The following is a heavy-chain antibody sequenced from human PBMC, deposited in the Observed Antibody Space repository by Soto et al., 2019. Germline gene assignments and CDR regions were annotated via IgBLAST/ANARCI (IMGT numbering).Heavy chain of an antibody. CDR2: ISYDGSNK. CDR3: AKDGKDQLQRGPLXY. D-gene: IGHD2-2*01. V-gene: IGHV3-30*18. CDR1: GFTFSSYG. Sequence: PGGSLRLCCAASGFTFSSYGMHWVRQAPGKGLEWVAVISYDGSNKYYADSVKGRFTISRDNSKNTLYLQMNSLRAEDTAVYYSAKDGKDQLQRGPLXYWSQGTLVTVSS. J-gene: IGHJ4*02.